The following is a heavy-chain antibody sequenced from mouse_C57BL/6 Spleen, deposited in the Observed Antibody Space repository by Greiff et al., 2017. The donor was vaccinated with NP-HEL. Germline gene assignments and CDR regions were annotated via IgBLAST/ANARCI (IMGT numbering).Heavy chain of an antibody. D-gene: IGHD1-2*01. CDR1: GYTFTSYW. CDR2: IDPSDSYT. Sequence: QVQLQQPGAELVKPGASVKLSCKASGYTFTSYWMQWVKQRPGQGLEWIGEIDPSDSYTNYNQKFKGKATLTVDTSSSTAYMQLSSLTSEDSAVYYCARRLRGGYFDYWGQGTLVTVSA. J-gene: IGHJ3*01. V-gene: IGHV1-50*01. CDR3: ARRLRGGYFDY.